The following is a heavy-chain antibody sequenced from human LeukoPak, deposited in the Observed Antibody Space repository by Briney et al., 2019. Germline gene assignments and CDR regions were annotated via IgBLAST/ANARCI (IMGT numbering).Heavy chain of an antibody. CDR2: IKQDGSEE. Sequence: PGGSLRLSCAASGFTFSSYWMSWVRQAPGKGLEWVANIKQDGSEEYYVDSVKGRFTISRDNAKNSLYLQMNSLRAEDTAVYYCAREREDDAFDIWGQGTMVTVSS. D-gene: IGHD5-24*01. CDR3: AREREDDAFDI. V-gene: IGHV3-7*05. CDR1: GFTFSSYW. J-gene: IGHJ3*02.